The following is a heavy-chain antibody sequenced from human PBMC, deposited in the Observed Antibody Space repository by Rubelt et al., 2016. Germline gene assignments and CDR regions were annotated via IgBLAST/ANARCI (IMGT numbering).Heavy chain of an antibody. V-gene: IGHV5-51*01. CDR1: GYSFTTYW. D-gene: IGHD1-26*01. CDR2: IYPGDSDT. J-gene: IGHJ3*02. Sequence: EVQLVQSGAEVKKPGESLKISCKGSGYSFTTYWIGWVRQMPGKGLECMGIIYPGDSDTRYSRSFQSTVTDSAEKSISTAYRQGSSLKASDTAMYYCARLRGSPQGAAFDIWGQGTMVTVSS. CDR3: ARLRGSPQGAAFDI.